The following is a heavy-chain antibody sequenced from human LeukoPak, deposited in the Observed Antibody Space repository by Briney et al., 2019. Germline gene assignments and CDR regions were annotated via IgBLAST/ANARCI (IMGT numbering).Heavy chain of an antibody. V-gene: IGHV1-69*13. J-gene: IGHJ4*02. Sequence: SVKVSCKASGGTFSSYAISWVRQAPGQGLEWMGGIIPIFGTANYAQKFQGRVTITADESTSTAYMELSSLRSEDTAVYYCATYPRIAAAGPKFDYWGQGTLVTVSS. CDR3: ATYPRIAAAGPKFDY. CDR2: IIPIFGTA. CDR1: GGTFSSYA. D-gene: IGHD6-13*01.